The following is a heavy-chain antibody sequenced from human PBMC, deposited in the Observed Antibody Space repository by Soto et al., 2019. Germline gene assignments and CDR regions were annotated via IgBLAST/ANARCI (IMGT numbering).Heavy chain of an antibody. CDR1: GFTFSSYW. V-gene: IGHV3-7*05. CDR3: ARDEGYSYGYKGEGFDY. J-gene: IGHJ4*02. Sequence: EVQLVESGGGLVQPGGSLRLSCAASGFTFSSYWMSWVRQAPGKGLEWVANIKQDGSEKYYVDSVKGRFTISRDNAKNSLYLQMNSLRAEDTAVYYCARDEGYSYGYKGEGFDYWGQGTLVTVSS. CDR2: IKQDGSEK. D-gene: IGHD5-18*01.